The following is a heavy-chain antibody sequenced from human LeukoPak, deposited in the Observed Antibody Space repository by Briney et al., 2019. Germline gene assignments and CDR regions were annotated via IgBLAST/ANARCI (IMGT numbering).Heavy chain of an antibody. CDR2: INPNSGGT. D-gene: IGHD6-6*01. Sequence: ASVKVSCKASGYTFTGYYMHWVRQAPGQGLEWMGWINPNSGGTNYAQKFQGRVTMTRDTSISTAYMELSRLRSDDTAVYYCARDSSSSFGDAFDIWGQGTMVTVSS. CDR3: ARDSSSSFGDAFDI. CDR1: GYTFTGYY. V-gene: IGHV1-2*02. J-gene: IGHJ3*02.